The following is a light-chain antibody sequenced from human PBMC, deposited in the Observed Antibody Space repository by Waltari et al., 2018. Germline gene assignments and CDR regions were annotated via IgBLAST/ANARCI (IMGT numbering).Light chain of an antibody. CDR3: QQYGSSTET. V-gene: IGKV3-20*01. CDR1: QSVISNH. Sequence: EIVLTQSPGTLSSSPGARATLSCRASQSVISNHVAWYQQKPGQAPRLLIYDASSRATGIPDRFSGSGSGTDFTLTISRLEPADFAVYYCQQYGSSTETFGQGTKVEIK. CDR2: DAS. J-gene: IGKJ2*01.